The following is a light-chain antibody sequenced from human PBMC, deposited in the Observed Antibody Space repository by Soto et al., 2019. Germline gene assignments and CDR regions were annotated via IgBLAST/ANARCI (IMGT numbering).Light chain of an antibody. V-gene: IGLV2-8*01. CDR2: EVN. CDR3: SSYGGRYXYX. CDR1: SSDVGGYNY. J-gene: IGLJ1*01. Sequence: QSALTQPPSASGSPGQSVTISCTGTSSDVGGYNYVSWYQQYPGKAPKLMIYEVNKRPSGVPDRFSGSKSGNTASLTVSGLQAEDEADYYCSSYGGRYXYXXGTGTXLTVL.